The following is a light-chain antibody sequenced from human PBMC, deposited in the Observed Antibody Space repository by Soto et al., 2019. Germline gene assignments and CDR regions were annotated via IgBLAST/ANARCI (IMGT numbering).Light chain of an antibody. Sequence: QSALTQPASVSGSPGQSITISCTGTSSDVGNYKYVSWYQQHPGEAPKLMIYEVSNRPSGVPNRFSGSKSGNTASLTISGLQAEDETDYYCFSYTSSGTYVFGTGTKVTVL. J-gene: IGLJ1*01. CDR3: FSYTSSGTYV. V-gene: IGLV2-14*01. CDR2: EVS. CDR1: SSDVGNYKY.